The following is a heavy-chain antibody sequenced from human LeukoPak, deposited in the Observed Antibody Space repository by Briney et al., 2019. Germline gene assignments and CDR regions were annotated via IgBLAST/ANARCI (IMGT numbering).Heavy chain of an antibody. CDR2: ISYDGSNK. D-gene: IGHD2-21*02. J-gene: IGHJ5*02. V-gene: IGHV3-30-3*01. Sequence: GGSLRLSCAASGFTFSSYAMHWVRQAPGKGLEWVAVISYDGSNKYYADSVKGRFTISRDNAKNSLYLQMNSLRAEDTAVYYCARERIPRGEAYCGGDCYSGWFDPWGQGTLVTVSS. CDR3: ARERIPRGEAYCGGDCYSGWFDP. CDR1: GFTFSSYA.